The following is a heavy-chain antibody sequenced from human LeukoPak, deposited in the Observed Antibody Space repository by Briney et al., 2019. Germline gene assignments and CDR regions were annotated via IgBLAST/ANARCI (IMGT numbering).Heavy chain of an antibody. V-gene: IGHV3-23*01. Sequence: GSLRLDCAASGFTFRNYAMTYVRQAPAKGREWVASDSGSGTNTYYADSVKGRFTISRDNSKNTVTLGMSSLRGEDTAHYYCAKETLGYRRGLEMWGQGTTVTVSS. CDR3: AKETLGYRRGLEM. CDR1: GFTFRNYA. D-gene: IGHD3-16*02. CDR2: DSGSGTNT. J-gene: IGHJ3*02.